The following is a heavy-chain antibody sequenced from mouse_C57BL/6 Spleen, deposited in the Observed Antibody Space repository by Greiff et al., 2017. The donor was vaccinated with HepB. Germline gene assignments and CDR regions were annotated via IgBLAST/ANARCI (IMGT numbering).Heavy chain of an antibody. CDR2: ISSGGSYT. D-gene: IGHD1-1*01. CDR1: GFTFSSYG. J-gene: IGHJ2*01. Sequence: EVQRVESGGDLVKPGGSLKLSCAASGFTFSSYGMSWVRQTPDKRLEWVATISSGGSYTYYPDSVKGRFTISRDNAKNTLYLQMSSLKSEDTAMYYCARQDYYGSWGQGTTLTVSS. CDR3: ARQDYYGS. V-gene: IGHV5-6*01.